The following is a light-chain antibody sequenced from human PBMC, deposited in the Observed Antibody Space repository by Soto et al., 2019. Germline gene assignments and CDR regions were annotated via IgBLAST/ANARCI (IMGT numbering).Light chain of an antibody. Sequence: QSALAQPASVSGSPGQSITISCPGTSSDIAVYNFVSWYQQHPGRAPKLMIYDVTNRPSGISDRFSGSKSGNTASLTISGLQAEDEADYYCSSYTTSTTQVFGGGTKLTVL. J-gene: IGLJ3*02. CDR1: SSDIAVYNF. CDR3: SSYTTSTTQV. CDR2: DVT. V-gene: IGLV2-14*03.